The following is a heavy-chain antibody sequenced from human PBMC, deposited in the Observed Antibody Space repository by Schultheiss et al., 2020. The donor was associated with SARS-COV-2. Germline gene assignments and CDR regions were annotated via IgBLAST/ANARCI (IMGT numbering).Heavy chain of an antibody. D-gene: IGHD2-21*01. Sequence: SQTLSLTCAVSGGSISSGGYSWSWIRQPPGKGLEWIGYIYHSGSTYYNPSLKSRVTISVDRSKNQFSLKLSSVTAADTAVYYCARHVYCGGDCHFPFDYWGQGTLVTVSS. CDR2: IYHSGST. J-gene: IGHJ4*02. CDR3: ARHVYCGGDCHFPFDY. CDR1: GGSISSGGYS. V-gene: IGHV4-30-2*01.